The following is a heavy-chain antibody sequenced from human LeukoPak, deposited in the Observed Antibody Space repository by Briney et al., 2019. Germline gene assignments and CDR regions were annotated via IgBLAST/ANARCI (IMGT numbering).Heavy chain of an antibody. Sequence: ASVKVSCKASGYTFTSYGISRVRQAPGQGLEWMGGFDPEDGETIYAQKFQGRVTMTEDTSTETAYLELSSLRSEDTAVYYFATGGNYYVAGIYRYGGRGTLATVP. V-gene: IGHV1-24*01. CDR3: ATGGNYYVAGIYRY. D-gene: IGHD3-10*01. J-gene: IGHJ4*02. CDR1: GYTFTSYG. CDR2: FDPEDGET.